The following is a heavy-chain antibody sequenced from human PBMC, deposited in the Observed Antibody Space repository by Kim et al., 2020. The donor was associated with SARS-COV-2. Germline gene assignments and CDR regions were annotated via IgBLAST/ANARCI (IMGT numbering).Heavy chain of an antibody. CDR2: ISNSGGNT. CDR3: VKLGGNYAYDTFDY. J-gene: IGHJ4*02. V-gene: IGHV3-23*01. Sequence: GGSLRLSCAASGFSFSNYGMSWVRQAPGKGLEWVSSISNSGGNTYYADSVKGRFTISRDNSKDTLYMQMNSLRVEDTAKYYCVKLGGNYAYDTFDYWGQGTLVTVSS. CDR1: GFSFSNYG. D-gene: IGHD3-16*01.